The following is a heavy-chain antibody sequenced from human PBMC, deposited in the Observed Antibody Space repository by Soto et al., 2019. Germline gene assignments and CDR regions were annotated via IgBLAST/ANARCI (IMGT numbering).Heavy chain of an antibody. CDR3: AREPPAGARLDP. V-gene: IGHV4-30-4*01. D-gene: IGHD6-13*01. CDR2: IYYSGST. CDR1: GGSISSGDYY. Sequence: QVQLQESGPGLVKPSQTLSLTCTVSGGSISSGDYYWSWIRQPPGKGLEWIGYIYYSGSTYYNPSLTRRVTLSVDTSQNQFSLQLSSVTAAYTAVYYCAREPPAGARLDPWGQGTPVTASS. J-gene: IGHJ5*02.